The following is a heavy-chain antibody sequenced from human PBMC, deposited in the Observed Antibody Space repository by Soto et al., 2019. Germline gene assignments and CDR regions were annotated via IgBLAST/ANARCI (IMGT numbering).Heavy chain of an antibody. CDR2: IIPIFGTA. V-gene: IGHV1-69*13. Sequence: SVKVSCKASGVTFSSYAISWVRQAPGQGLEWMGGIIPIFGTANYAQKFQGRVTITADESTSTAYMELSSLRSEDTAVYYCARGVRIVGAPGVYFDYWGQATLVTVSS. D-gene: IGHD1-26*01. CDR3: ARGVRIVGAPGVYFDY. CDR1: GVTFSSYA. J-gene: IGHJ4*02.